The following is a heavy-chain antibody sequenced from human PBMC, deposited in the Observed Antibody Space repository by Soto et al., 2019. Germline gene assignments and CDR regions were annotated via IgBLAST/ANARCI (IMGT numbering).Heavy chain of an antibody. CDR3: ARAGVLGRYALDV. D-gene: IGHD3-10*01. CDR1: GYTFTSYD. Sequence: QVQLVQSGAEVKKPGASVKVSCKASGYTFTSYDINWVRQATGQGPEWMGWMNPNSGNTGYAQKFPGRVTSTRNTAMSTAYVELSSLGSEDTAVYYCARAGVLGRYALDVWGQGTTVIVSS. J-gene: IGHJ6*02. CDR2: MNPNSGNT. V-gene: IGHV1-8*01.